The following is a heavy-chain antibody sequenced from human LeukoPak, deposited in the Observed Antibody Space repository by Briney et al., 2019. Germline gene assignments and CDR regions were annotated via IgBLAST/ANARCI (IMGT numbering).Heavy chain of an antibody. CDR1: GGSISSYY. CDR2: IYYSGST. CDR3: AREKNYYDSSGYYLGNWFDP. J-gene: IGHJ5*02. D-gene: IGHD3-22*01. Sequence: SETLSLTCTVSGGSISSYYWSWIRQPPGKGLEWIGYIYYSGSTNYNPSLKSRVTISVDTPKNQFSLKLSSVTAADTAVYYCAREKNYYDSSGYYLGNWFDPWGQGTLVTVSS. V-gene: IGHV4-59*01.